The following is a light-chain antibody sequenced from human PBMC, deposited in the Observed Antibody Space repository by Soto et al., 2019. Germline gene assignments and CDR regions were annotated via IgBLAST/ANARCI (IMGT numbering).Light chain of an antibody. CDR1: SNNVGSYDY. V-gene: IGLV2-8*01. Sequence: QSALTQPPSASGSPGQSVTISCAGTSNNVGSYDYVSWYRQHPGQAPKLLIYEVTKRPSGVPDRFSGSKSGNTASLPVPGLQAEDEADYYCSSFVGVNSDVLGTGTKATVL. J-gene: IGLJ1*01. CDR3: SSFVGVNSDV. CDR2: EVT.